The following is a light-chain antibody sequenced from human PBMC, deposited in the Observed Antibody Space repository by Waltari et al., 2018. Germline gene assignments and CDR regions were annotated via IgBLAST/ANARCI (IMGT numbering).Light chain of an antibody. CDR3: AVWDDSLSGRV. CDR2: RNN. J-gene: IGLJ3*02. Sequence: QSVLTQPPSASGTPGQRVTISCSGSRSHIGNNYVYWYLQLPGTAPKLLIYRNNQRPSGVPDRFSGSKSGTSASLAISGLRSEDEADYYCAVWDDSLSGRVFGGGTKVTVL. V-gene: IGLV1-47*01. CDR1: RSHIGNNY.